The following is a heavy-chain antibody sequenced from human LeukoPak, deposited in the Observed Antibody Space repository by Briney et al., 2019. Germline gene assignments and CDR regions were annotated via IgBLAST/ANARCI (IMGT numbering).Heavy chain of an antibody. CDR2: ISYDGSNK. J-gene: IGHJ4*02. D-gene: IGHD1-26*01. V-gene: IGHV3-30*04. Sequence: PGGSLRLSCAASGFTFSSYAMHWVRQAPGKGLEWVAVISYDGSNKYYADSVKGRFTISRDNSKNTLYLQMNSLRAEDTAVYYCARDAEEVGDTNPDYWGRGTLVTVSS. CDR1: GFTFSSYA. CDR3: ARDAEEVGDTNPDY.